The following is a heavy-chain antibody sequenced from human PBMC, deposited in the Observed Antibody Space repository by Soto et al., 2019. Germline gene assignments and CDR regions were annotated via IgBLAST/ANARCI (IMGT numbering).Heavy chain of an antibody. CDR2: PYYRSKWYN. D-gene: IGHD6-13*01. J-gene: IGHJ5*01. Sequence: PSQTLSLTCAISGDSVSSNSAAWNWIRQSPSRGLEWLGRPYYRSKWYNDYAVSVNSRITINPDPSKNQVSLHLNSVTPEDTAVDYCVRGPRQKLVPNWCDCRGQGTRSTFST. V-gene: IGHV6-1*01. CDR1: GDSVSSNSAA. CDR3: VRGPRQKLVPNWCDC.